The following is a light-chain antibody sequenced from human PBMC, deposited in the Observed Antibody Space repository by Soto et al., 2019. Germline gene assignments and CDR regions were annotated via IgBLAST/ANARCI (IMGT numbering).Light chain of an antibody. CDR3: QQYGGSPYT. CDR1: QSVRSNY. V-gene: IGKV3-20*01. J-gene: IGKJ2*01. CDR2: DAS. Sequence: EIVLTQSPGTLSLSPGERATLSCRASQSVRSNYLAWYQQKPGQAPRLLIYDASSRATGIPDRFSGTGSGTDFTLTISRLEPEDLAVYYCQQYGGSPYTFGQGTKLEIK.